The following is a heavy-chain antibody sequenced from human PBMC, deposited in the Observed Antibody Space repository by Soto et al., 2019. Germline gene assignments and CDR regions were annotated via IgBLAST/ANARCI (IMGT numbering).Heavy chain of an antibody. CDR2: IWYDGSNK. CDR3: ARDRVYCGYDHLDY. J-gene: IGHJ4*02. Sequence: QVQLVESGGGVVQPGRSLRLSCVASGFTFSSYGMHWVRQAPGKGLEWVAVIWYDGSNKYYADSVKGRLTISRDNSKNTLYLQMNSLRAEDTAVYYCARDRVYCGYDHLDYWGQGTLVTVSS. D-gene: IGHD5-12*01. CDR1: GFTFSSYG. V-gene: IGHV3-33*01.